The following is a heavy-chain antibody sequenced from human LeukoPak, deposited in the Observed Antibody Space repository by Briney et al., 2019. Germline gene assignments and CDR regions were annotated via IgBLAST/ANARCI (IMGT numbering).Heavy chain of an antibody. J-gene: IGHJ5*02. V-gene: IGHV3-30-3*01. CDR3: ARGIVVVVAATWGWFDP. CDR1: GFTFSSYA. D-gene: IGHD2-15*01. CDR2: ISYDGSNK. Sequence: GGSLRLSCAASGFTFSSYAMHWVRQAPGKGLEWVAVISYDGSNKYYADSVKGRFTISRDNSKNTLYLQMNSLRAEDTAVYYCARGIVVVVAATWGWFDPWGQGTLVTVSS.